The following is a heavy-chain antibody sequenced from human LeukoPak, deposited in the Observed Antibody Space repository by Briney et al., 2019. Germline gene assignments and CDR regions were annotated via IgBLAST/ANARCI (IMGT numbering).Heavy chain of an antibody. D-gene: IGHD3-3*01. Sequence: PSETLSLTCAVYGGSFSGYYWSWIRQPPVKGLEWIGEINHSGSTNYNPSLKSRVTISVDTSKNQFSLKLSSVTAADTAVYYCARGLNVFGVVITLYGMDVWGQGTTVTVSS. CDR2: INHSGST. CDR3: ARGLNVFGVVITLYGMDV. CDR1: GGSFSGYY. V-gene: IGHV4-34*01. J-gene: IGHJ6*02.